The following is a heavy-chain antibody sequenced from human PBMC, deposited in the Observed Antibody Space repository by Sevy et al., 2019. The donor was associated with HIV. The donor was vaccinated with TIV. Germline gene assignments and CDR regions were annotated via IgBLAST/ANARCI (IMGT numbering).Heavy chain of an antibody. D-gene: IGHD1-26*01. CDR2: ISYDGSNK. Sequence: GGSLRLSCVAPGFTFSSFPMHWVRQAPGRGLEWVAVISYDGSNKYYADSVKGRFTISRDNSKNTLYLQMSSLRAEDTAVYYCARVAMKWELLYHFDYWGQGTLVTVSS. V-gene: IGHV3-30-3*01. CDR3: ARVAMKWELLYHFDY. CDR1: GFTFSSFP. J-gene: IGHJ4*02.